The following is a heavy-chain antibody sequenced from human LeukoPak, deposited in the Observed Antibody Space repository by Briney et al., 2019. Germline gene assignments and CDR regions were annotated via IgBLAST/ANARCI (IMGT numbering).Heavy chain of an antibody. CDR1: GYTLTELS. CDR3: ATDIHTTYYDFWSGGGGAFDY. CDR2: FDPEGGET. V-gene: IGHV1-24*01. Sequence: ASAKVSCKVSGYTLTELSMHWVRQAPGKGLEWMGGFDPEGGETIYAQKFQGRVTMTEDTSTDTAYMELSSLRSEDTAVYYCATDIHTTYYDFWSGGGGAFDYWGQGTLVTVSS. J-gene: IGHJ4*02. D-gene: IGHD3-3*01.